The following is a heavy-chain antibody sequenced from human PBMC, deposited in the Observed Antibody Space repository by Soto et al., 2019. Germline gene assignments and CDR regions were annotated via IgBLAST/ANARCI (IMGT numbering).Heavy chain of an antibody. Sequence: EVQLLESGGGLVQPGGSLRLSCAASGFTFSSFAMSWVRQAPGKGLEWVSAIGSRGDSTYYADSVKGRFTISRDNSKNTLYLQMHSLRAEDTAVYYCAKDLIYGYNSGRPFDSWGQGTLVTVSS. CDR1: GFTFSSFA. V-gene: IGHV3-23*01. D-gene: IGHD6-19*01. CDR3: AKDLIYGYNSGRPFDS. J-gene: IGHJ4*02. CDR2: IGSRGDST.